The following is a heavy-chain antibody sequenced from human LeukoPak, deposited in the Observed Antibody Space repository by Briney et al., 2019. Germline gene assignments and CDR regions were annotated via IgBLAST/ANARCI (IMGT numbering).Heavy chain of an antibody. Sequence: AAVKVSCKACGCTFTSYGFSWVRQAPGRGLEGMGWISAYNGNTNYAQKLQGRVTMPTDTSTSTAYMELRSLSSNDTAVYSCARVFSARSGASYFDSWGQGTLVTVSS. CDR2: ISAYNGNT. CDR1: GCTFTSYG. J-gene: IGHJ4*02. V-gene: IGHV1-18*01. D-gene: IGHD2-15*01. CDR3: ARVFSARSGASYFDS.